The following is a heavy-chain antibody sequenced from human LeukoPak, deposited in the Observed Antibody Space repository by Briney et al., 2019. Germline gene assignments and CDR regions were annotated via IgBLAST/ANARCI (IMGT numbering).Heavy chain of an antibody. CDR2: IYYSGST. V-gene: IGHV4-39*07. J-gene: IGHJ4*02. Sequence: SETLSLTCTVSGGSISSSSYYWGWIRQPPGKGLEWIGSIYYSGSTNYNPSLKSRVTMTIDTSKKEVSLKLPSVTAADTSIYFCATSTKVVRPDSWDSWGQRTLVTVSS. D-gene: IGHD4-11*01. CDR3: ATSTKVVRPDSWDS. CDR1: GGSISSSSYY.